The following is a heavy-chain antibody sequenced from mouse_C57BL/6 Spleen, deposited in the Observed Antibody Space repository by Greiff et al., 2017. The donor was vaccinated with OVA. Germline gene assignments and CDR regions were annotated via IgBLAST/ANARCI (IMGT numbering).Heavy chain of an antibody. V-gene: IGHV1-50*01. CDR2: IDPSDSYT. D-gene: IGHD1-1*01. CDR3: ASPYGMDY. Sequence: VQLQQSGAELVKPGASVKLSCKASGYTFTSYWMQCVKQRPGQGLEWIGEIDPSDSYTNYNQKFKGKATLTVDTSSSTAYMQLSSLTSEDSAVYYCASPYGMDYWGQGTTLTVSS. CDR1: GYTFTSYW. J-gene: IGHJ2*01.